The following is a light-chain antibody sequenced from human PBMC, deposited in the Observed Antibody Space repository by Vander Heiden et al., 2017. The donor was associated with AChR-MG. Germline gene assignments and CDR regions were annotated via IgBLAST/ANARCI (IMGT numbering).Light chain of an antibody. Sequence: QSALTQPPSASGSPGQPVTISCTGTSSDVGGYNYVSGYQQHPGKAPKLMIYEVSRRPSGVPDRFSGSKSGNTASLTVSGLQAEDEADYYCSSYAGSNNHVFGTGTKVTVL. V-gene: IGLV2-8*01. J-gene: IGLJ1*01. CDR1: SSDVGGYNY. CDR3: SSYAGSNNHV. CDR2: EVS.